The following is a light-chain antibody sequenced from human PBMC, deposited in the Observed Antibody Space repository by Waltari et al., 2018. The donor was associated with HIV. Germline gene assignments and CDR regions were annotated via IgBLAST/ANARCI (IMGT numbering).Light chain of an antibody. CDR1: QNIKSN. CDR2: SAS. Sequence: DIVMTQSPATLSVSPGERATLSCRASQNIKSNLAWFQQLPGQAPRLLISSASIRATDIPPRFRGSGSGTDCTLTISSLQSEDCAIYYCQEYETWTKTFGQGTKVEMK. V-gene: IGKV3-15*01. J-gene: IGKJ1*01. CDR3: QEYETWTKT.